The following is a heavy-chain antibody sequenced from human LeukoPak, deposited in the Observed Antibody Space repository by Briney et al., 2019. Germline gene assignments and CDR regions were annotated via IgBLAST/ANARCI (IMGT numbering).Heavy chain of an antibody. D-gene: IGHD3-16*02. CDR3: ARDARPYDYVWGSYRRNAFDI. J-gene: IGHJ3*02. Sequence: ASETLSLTCTVSGGSISSGDYYWSWIRQPPGKGLEWIGYIYYSGSTYYNPSLKSRVTISVDTSKNQFSLKLSSVTAADTALYYRARDARPYDYVWGSYRRNAFDIWGQGTMVTVSS. CDR2: IYYSGST. CDR1: GGSISSGDYY. V-gene: IGHV4-30-4*01.